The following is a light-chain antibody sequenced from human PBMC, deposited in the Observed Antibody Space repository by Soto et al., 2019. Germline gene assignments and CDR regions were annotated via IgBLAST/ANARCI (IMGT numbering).Light chain of an antibody. CDR3: QQYGSSPRR. J-gene: IGKJ1*01. Sequence: EIGMTQSRATMSWSRGERATRWCRASQSVSSKLAWFQQKPGQAPSLLSYGVSTRATGVPVRFSGSGSGTDFTLTISRLEPEDFAVYYCQQYGSSPRRFGQGTKVDNK. CDR1: QSVSSK. CDR2: GVS. V-gene: IGKV3-20*01.